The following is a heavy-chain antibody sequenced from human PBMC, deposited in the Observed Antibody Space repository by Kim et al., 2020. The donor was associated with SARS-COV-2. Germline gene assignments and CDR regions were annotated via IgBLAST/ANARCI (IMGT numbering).Heavy chain of an antibody. CDR3: ARERGIVVVPAAPYFDY. V-gene: IGHV3-30*07. Sequence: VKDRFTISRDNSKNTLYLQMNSLRAEDTAVYYCARERGIVVVPAAPYFDYWGQGTLVTVSS. D-gene: IGHD2-2*01. J-gene: IGHJ4*02.